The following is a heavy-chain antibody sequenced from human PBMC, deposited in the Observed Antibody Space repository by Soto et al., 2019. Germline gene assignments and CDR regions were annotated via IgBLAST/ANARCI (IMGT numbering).Heavy chain of an antibody. CDR2: ISGGGVSI. D-gene: IGHD1-26*01. CDR3: AKKGYSGSYCDY. V-gene: IGHV3-23*01. J-gene: IGHJ4*02. CDR1: GFTFRSYD. Sequence: XVLRLSFAASGFTFRSYDMTWVLQAPGKGLEWVSSISGGGVSIYYADSVKGRFTISRDNSKNTLYLQMNSMRAEDTAVYYCAKKGYSGSYCDYWGQGTLVTVSS.